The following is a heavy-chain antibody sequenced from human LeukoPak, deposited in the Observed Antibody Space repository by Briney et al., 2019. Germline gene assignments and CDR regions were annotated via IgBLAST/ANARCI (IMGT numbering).Heavy chain of an antibody. Sequence: GGSLRLSCAASGFTFSSYEMNWVRQAPGKGLEWVSVMYSGGSTYYADSVEGRFTISRDNSKNTVYLQMNSLRAEDTAVYYCASVTMVRGPHFDYWGQGTLVTVSS. CDR2: MYSGGST. V-gene: IGHV3-53*01. J-gene: IGHJ4*02. CDR1: GFTFSSYE. CDR3: ASVTMVRGPHFDY. D-gene: IGHD3-10*01.